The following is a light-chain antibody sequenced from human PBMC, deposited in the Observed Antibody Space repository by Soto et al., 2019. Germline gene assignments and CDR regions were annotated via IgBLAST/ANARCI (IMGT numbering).Light chain of an antibody. CDR2: DAY. CDR1: QSISSW. V-gene: IGKV1-5*01. CDR3: KQLNSYPIT. J-gene: IGKJ5*01. Sequence: DIQMTQSPSTLAASVGDRVTITCRASQSISSWLAWYQQKPGKAPKLLIYDAYSLQSGVQSRFSGSGSGTDFTLTIRSLQPEDFATYYCKQLNSYPITFGQGTRLEIK.